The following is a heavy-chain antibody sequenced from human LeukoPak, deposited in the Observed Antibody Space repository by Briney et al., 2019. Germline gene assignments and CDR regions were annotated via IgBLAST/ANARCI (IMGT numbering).Heavy chain of an antibody. Sequence: PSETLSLTCAVYGGSFSGYNCSWIRQSPGKGLEWIGEINHSGSANYNPSLKSRVTLSLDTSEKQFSLKLSSVTAADTAVYYCARHLSRLQMVGGEDNFDYWGQGTLVTVSS. V-gene: IGHV4-34*01. D-gene: IGHD6-13*01. J-gene: IGHJ4*02. CDR2: INHSGSA. CDR3: ARHLSRLQMVGGEDNFDY. CDR1: GGSFSGYN.